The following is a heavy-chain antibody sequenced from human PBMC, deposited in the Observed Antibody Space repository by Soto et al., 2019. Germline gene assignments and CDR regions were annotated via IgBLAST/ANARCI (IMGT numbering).Heavy chain of an antibody. CDR2: ISGSGGST. CDR1: GFTFSSYA. CDR3: AKDLLLWFGEFGPSDY. V-gene: IGHV3-23*01. Sequence: EVQLLESGGGLVQPGGSLRLSCAASGFTFSSYAMSWVRQAPGKGLEWVSAISGSGGSTYYADSVKGRFTISRDNSKNTLYLQMNSLRAEDTAVYYCAKDLLLWFGEFGPSDYWGQGTLVTVSS. J-gene: IGHJ4*02. D-gene: IGHD3-10*01.